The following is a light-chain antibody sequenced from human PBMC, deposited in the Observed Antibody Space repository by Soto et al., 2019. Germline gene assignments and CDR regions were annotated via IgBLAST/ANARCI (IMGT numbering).Light chain of an antibody. CDR3: SSYTSTSPVL. V-gene: IGLV2-14*01. CDR2: SVS. CDR1: SIDVGGYNS. J-gene: IGLJ2*01. Sequence: QSVLTQPASVSGSPGQSITISCTGTSIDVGGYNSVSWYQQHPGKAPKLMIYSVSNRPSGVSNRFSGSKSGNTASLTISGLQAEDEADYYCSSYTSTSPVLFGGGTKLTVL.